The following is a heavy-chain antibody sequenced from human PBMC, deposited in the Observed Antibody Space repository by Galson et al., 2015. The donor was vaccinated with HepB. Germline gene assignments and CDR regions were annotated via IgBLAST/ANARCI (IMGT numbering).Heavy chain of an antibody. V-gene: IGHV3-53*01. CDR2: IYSSGST. D-gene: IGHD6-13*01. CDR3: AGGYSSSWYSELGY. J-gene: IGHJ4*02. Sequence: SLRLSCAASGFTVSRNYMSWVRQAPGKGLEWVSVIYSSGSTDYADSVKGRFIISRDNSKRTLYLQMNSLRAEDTAVYYCAGGYSSSWYSELGYWGQGTLVTVSS. CDR1: GFTVSRNY.